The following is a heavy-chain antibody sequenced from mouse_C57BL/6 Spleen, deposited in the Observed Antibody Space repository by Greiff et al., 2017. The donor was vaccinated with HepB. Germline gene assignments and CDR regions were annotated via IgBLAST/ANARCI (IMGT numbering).Heavy chain of an antibody. J-gene: IGHJ2*01. D-gene: IGHD1-1*01. CDR1: GYTFTDYY. V-gene: IGHV1-26*01. Sequence: EVQLQQSGPELVKPGASVKISCKASGYTFTDYYMNWVKQSHGKSLEWIGDINPNNGGTSYNQKFKGKATLTVDKSSSAAYMELRSLTSEDSAVYYCASLPYYYGRGYWGQGTTLTVSS. CDR2: INPNNGGT. CDR3: ASLPYYYGRGY.